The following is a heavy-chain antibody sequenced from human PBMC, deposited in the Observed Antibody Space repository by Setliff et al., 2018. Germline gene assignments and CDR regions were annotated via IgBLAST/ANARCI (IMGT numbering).Heavy chain of an antibody. Sequence: GSLRLSCAASGFDFKTHWMDWARQAPGKGLEWVANIKEDGSQRNYVDAVRGRFTVSRDNARNLLYLQMSSLRAEDTAVYYCAKHGAYNDFLTGYNFYYDMDVWGQGTTVTVSS. V-gene: IGHV3-7*03. D-gene: IGHD3-9*01. CDR2: IKEDGSQR. CDR1: GFDFKTHW. CDR3: AKHGAYNDFLTGYNFYYDMDV. J-gene: IGHJ6*02.